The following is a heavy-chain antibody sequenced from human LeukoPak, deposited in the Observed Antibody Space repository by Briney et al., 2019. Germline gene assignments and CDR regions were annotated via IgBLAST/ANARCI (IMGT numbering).Heavy chain of an antibody. J-gene: IGHJ6*03. CDR3: AKGAYGDLYSYYYMDV. CDR2: ISGSGGST. D-gene: IGHD4-17*01. CDR1: GFTFSSYA. V-gene: IGHV3-23*01. Sequence: PGGSLRLSCAASGFTFSSYAMSWVRQAPGKGLEWVSAISGSGGSTYYADSVKGRFTISRDNSKNTLYLQMNSLRAEDTAVYYCAKGAYGDLYSYYYMDVWGKGTTVTISS.